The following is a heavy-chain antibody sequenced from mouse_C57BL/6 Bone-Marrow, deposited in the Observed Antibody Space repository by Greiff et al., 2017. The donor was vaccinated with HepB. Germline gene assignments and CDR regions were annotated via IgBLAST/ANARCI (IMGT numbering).Heavy chain of an antibody. D-gene: IGHD2-4*01. CDR1: GYTFTSYW. CDR3: GGTLYYDYDGDAMDY. Sequence: QVQLQQPGAELVKPGASVKLSCKASGYTFTSYWMHWVKQRPGQGLEWIGMIHPNSGSTNYNEKFKSKATLTVDKSSTTAYMQLSSLTSEDSAVYYCGGTLYYDYDGDAMDYWGQGTSVTVSS. CDR2: IHPNSGST. V-gene: IGHV1-64*01. J-gene: IGHJ4*01.